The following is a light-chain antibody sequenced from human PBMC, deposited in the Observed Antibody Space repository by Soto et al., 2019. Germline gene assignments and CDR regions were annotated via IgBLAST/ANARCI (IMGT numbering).Light chain of an antibody. Sequence: NFMLTQPHSVSESPGKTVTISCTGSSGSIASNYVQWYQQRPGSAPTTVIYEDNQRPSGVPDRFSGSIDSSSNSASLTISGLQTEDEADYYCQSYDSSNLWVFGGGTKLTVL. CDR1: SGSIASNY. CDR3: QSYDSSNLWV. V-gene: IGLV6-57*02. CDR2: EDN. J-gene: IGLJ3*02.